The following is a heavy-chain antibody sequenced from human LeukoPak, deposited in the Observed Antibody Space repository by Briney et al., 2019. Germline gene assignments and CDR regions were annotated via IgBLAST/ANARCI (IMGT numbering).Heavy chain of an antibody. CDR2: ISGSGGST. D-gene: IGHD3-22*01. CDR3: AKGVKYGMDV. V-gene: IGHV3-23*01. CDR1: GFTFSSYA. Sequence: PRGSLRLSCAASGFTFSSYAMSRVRQAPGKGLEWVSAISGSGGSTYYADSVKGRFTISRDNSKNTLYLQMNSLRAEDTAVYYCAKGVKYGMDVWGQGNTVTVSS. J-gene: IGHJ6*02.